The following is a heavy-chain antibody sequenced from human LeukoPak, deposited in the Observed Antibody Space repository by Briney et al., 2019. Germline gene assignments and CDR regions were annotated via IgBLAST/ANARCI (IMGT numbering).Heavy chain of an antibody. CDR3: ARWGSESSDGSTGYYPDY. D-gene: IGHD3-22*01. V-gene: IGHV4-59*12. CDR2: IYYSGST. J-gene: IGHJ4*02. CDR1: GGSISSYY. Sequence: SETLSLTCTVSGGSISSYYWSWIRQPPGKGLEWIGYIYYSGSTNYNPSLKSRVTISVDTSKNQFSLDLSSVTAADTAVYYCARWGSESSDGSTGYYPDYWGQGTLVTVSS.